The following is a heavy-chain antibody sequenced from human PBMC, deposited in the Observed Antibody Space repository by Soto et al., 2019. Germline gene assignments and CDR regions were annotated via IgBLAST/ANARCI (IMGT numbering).Heavy chain of an antibody. J-gene: IGHJ3*02. CDR3: ARHGITGSYYDAFDI. CDR1: GRSRRDSPWH. Sequence: SDPLPQPRTSAGRSRRDSPWHSCWNRQPPGKGLEWIASIKYSGTTFFNPALKSRVTLSVDTSKNQFALKLSSVTAAETAVYYCARHGITGSYYDAFDIWGQGTMVS. V-gene: IGHV4-39*01. CDR2: IKYSGTT. D-gene: IGHD1-26*01.